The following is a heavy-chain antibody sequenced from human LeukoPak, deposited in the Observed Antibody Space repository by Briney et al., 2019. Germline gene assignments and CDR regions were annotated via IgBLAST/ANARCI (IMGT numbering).Heavy chain of an antibody. D-gene: IGHD5-24*01. CDR1: GVSMSSHY. CDR3: ARGARARHNLEPFDY. CDR2: LFYSGNT. V-gene: IGHV4-59*08. J-gene: IGHJ4*02. Sequence: PSETLSLTCTLSGVSMSSHYWSWIRQPPGKGLEWFGYLFYSGNTKYNPSLKSRVPISVDTSKNQFSLKLSSVTPAHPPVYHCARGARARHNLEPFDYWGQGNLVTVSS.